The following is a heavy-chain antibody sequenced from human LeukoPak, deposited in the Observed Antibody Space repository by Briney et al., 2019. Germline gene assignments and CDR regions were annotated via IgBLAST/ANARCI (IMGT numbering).Heavy chain of an antibody. D-gene: IGHD5-18*01. V-gene: IGHV1-18*01. CDR3: ARSRWGDTAIVGD. CDR2: ISGYNGNT. CDR1: GYTFTNFG. Sequence: ASVKVSCKASGYTFTNFGITWVRQAPGQGLEWMGWISGYNGNTNYAQSLQDRVIMTTDTSTITAYMEVTSLRFDDTAVYYCARSRWGDTAIVGDWGQGTLVTVSS. J-gene: IGHJ4*02.